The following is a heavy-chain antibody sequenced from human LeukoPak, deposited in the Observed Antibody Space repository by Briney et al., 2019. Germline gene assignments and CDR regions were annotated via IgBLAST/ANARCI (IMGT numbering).Heavy chain of an antibody. CDR1: GGSISSYY. Sequence: SEPLSLTCTVSGGSISSYYWSWIRQPPGKGLEWIGYIYYSGSTNYNPSLKSRVTISVDTSKNQFSLKLSSLTAAGTAVYYCARYSSSWYDYWGQGTLVTVSS. V-gene: IGHV4-59*08. D-gene: IGHD6-13*01. CDR3: ARYSSSWYDY. CDR2: IYYSGST. J-gene: IGHJ4*02.